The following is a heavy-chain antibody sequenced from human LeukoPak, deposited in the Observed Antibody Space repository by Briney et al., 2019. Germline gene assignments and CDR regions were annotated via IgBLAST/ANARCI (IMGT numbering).Heavy chain of an antibody. CDR3: ARDPYSGSYGDYYYYYMDV. D-gene: IGHD1-26*01. CDR1: GFTFSSYS. Sequence: PGGSLRLSCAASGFTFSSYSMNCVRQAPGKGLEWVSSISSSSSYIYYADSVKGRFTISRDNAKNSLYLQMNSLRAEDTAVYYCARDPYSGSYGDYYYYYMDVWSKGTTVTISS. J-gene: IGHJ6*03. CDR2: ISSSSSYI. V-gene: IGHV3-21*01.